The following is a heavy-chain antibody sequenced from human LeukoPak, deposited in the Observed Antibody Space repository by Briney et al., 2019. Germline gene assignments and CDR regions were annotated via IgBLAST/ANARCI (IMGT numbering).Heavy chain of an antibody. CDR1: GFTFSSYA. D-gene: IGHD5-12*01. Sequence: PGGSLRLSCAASGFTFSSYAMSWVRQAPGKGLEWVSAIGGSGGSTYYADSVKGRFTISRDNSKNTLYLQMNSLRAEDTAVYYCAKRGVAYYYYYYGMDVWGKGTTVTVSS. CDR2: IGGSGGST. J-gene: IGHJ6*04. CDR3: AKRGVAYYYYYYGMDV. V-gene: IGHV3-23*01.